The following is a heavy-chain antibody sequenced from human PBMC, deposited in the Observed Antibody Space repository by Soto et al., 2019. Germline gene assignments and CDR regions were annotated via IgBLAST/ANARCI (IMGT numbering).Heavy chain of an antibody. CDR2: IWSDGSNK. Sequence: QVQLVESGGGVVQPGRSLRLSCAASGFTFSSYGMHWVRQAPGKGLEWVAVIWSDGSNKYYADSVKGRFTISSDNSKNTLYLQMNSLRAEDTAVYYCARYYYDSSGYYPLWCQGTVVTVSS. D-gene: IGHD3-22*01. V-gene: IGHV3-33*01. J-gene: IGHJ4*02. CDR3: ARYYYDSSGYYPL. CDR1: GFTFSSYG.